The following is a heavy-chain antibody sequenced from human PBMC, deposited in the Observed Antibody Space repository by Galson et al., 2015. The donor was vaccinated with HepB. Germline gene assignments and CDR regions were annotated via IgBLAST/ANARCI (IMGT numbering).Heavy chain of an antibody. Sequence: ETLSLTCAVSGGSISTSNWWNWVRQPPGKGLEWIGEISHSGSTDYNPSLKSRVTISVDKSNNQFSLRLSSVTAADTAVYYCARILQDRRGALYGMDVWGQGTTVTVSS. V-gene: IGHV4-4*02. CDR3: ARILQDRRGALYGMDV. CDR1: GGSISTSNW. CDR2: ISHSGST. J-gene: IGHJ6*02. D-gene: IGHD3-16*01.